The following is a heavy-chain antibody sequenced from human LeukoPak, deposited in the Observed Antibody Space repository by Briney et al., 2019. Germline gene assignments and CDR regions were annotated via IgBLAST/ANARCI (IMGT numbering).Heavy chain of an antibody. D-gene: IGHD6-19*01. CDR2: VSYDGSNK. CDR3: AREAVAGQNYFDY. CDR1: GFTFSNYV. J-gene: IGHJ4*02. Sequence: GRSLGLSCVASGFTFSNYVMYWVRQAPGKGRKGLATVSYDGSNKYYADSMKGRFTISRDNSKNTLYLQMNSLRGEDTAMYYCAREAVAGQNYFDYWGQGTLVTVSS. V-gene: IGHV3-30*04.